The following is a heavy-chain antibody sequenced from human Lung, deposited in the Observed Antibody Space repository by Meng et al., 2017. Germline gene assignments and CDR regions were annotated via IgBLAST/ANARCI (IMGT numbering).Heavy chain of an antibody. V-gene: IGHV3-23*01. CDR1: GFTFGSYA. CDR3: VRRIEYSSSSGY. D-gene: IGHD6-6*01. J-gene: IGHJ4*02. Sequence: EVQLLESGGGLVQPGGSPRLSCVASGFTFGSYAMTWVRQAPGKGLEWVSSISGSGGSTYYADSVRGRFTISRDNSKNTVYLQMNSLRAEDTAIYYCVRRIEYSSSSGYWGQGTLVTVSS. CDR2: ISGSGGST.